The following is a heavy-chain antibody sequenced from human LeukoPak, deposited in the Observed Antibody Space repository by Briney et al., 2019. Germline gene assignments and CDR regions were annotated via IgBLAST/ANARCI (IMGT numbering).Heavy chain of an antibody. CDR3: ARVDYYDSSGFYYFDY. J-gene: IGHJ4*02. V-gene: IGHV3-13*01. CDR1: GFTFSTYD. Sequence: GRSLRLSCAASGFTFSTYDMHWARQPTGKGLKWSSAIGIAGDAYYLGSVKGRFTISRENAKKSLYLQMNSLRAEDTAVYYCARVDYYDSSGFYYFDYWGQGTLVTVSS. CDR2: IGIAGDA. D-gene: IGHD3-22*01.